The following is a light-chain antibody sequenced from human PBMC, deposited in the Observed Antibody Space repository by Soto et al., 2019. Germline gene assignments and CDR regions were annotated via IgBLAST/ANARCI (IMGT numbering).Light chain of an antibody. Sequence: EIVLTQSPGTLSLSPGERATLSCRASQSVFNNNLAWYQQKPGQAPRLLMFAASIRATGIPDRFSGSGSGTDFTLTISRLELEDFAIYHCQQYGGSPQTFGQGTKLEIK. J-gene: IGKJ2*01. CDR3: QQYGGSPQT. CDR1: QSVFNNN. V-gene: IGKV3-20*01. CDR2: AAS.